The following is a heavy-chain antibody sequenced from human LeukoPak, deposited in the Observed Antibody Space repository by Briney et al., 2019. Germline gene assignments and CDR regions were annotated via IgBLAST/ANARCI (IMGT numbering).Heavy chain of an antibody. Sequence: GGSLRLSCAASGFTFSSYSMNWVRQAPGKGLEWVSSISSSSYIYYADSVKGRFTISRDNAKNSLYLQMNSLRAEDTAVYYCARGRRHDFWSGYYTDMAYYYMDVWGKGTTVTVSS. CDR1: GFTFSSYS. V-gene: IGHV3-21*01. D-gene: IGHD3-3*01. J-gene: IGHJ6*03. CDR3: ARGRRHDFWSGYYTDMAYYYMDV. CDR2: ISSSSYI.